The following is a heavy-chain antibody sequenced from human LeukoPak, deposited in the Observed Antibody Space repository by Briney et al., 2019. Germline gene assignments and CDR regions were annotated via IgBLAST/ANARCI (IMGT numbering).Heavy chain of an antibody. CDR1: GGSFSGYY. Sequence: SETLSLTCAVYGGSFSGYYWSWIRQPPGKGLEWIGEINHSGSTNYNPPLKSRVTISVDTSKNQFSLKLSSVTAADTAVYYCARGRGYSYGWGQGTLVTVSS. V-gene: IGHV4-34*01. D-gene: IGHD5-18*01. CDR2: INHSGST. CDR3: ARGRGYSYG. J-gene: IGHJ4*02.